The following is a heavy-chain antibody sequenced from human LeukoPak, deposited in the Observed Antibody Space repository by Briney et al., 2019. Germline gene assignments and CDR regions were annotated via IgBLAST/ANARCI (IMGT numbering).Heavy chain of an antibody. CDR1: GFIFSGYP. V-gene: IGHV3-30-3*01. CDR2: ISYDGSNK. Sequence: PGKSLRLSCAASGFIFSGYPIHWVRQAPGKGLEWVAVISYDGSNKYYADSVKGRFTISRDNSKNTLYLQMNSLRAEDTAVYFCARVRGQYSSGWYSNWGQGILVTVSS. CDR3: ARVRGQYSSGWYSN. D-gene: IGHD6-19*01. J-gene: IGHJ4*02.